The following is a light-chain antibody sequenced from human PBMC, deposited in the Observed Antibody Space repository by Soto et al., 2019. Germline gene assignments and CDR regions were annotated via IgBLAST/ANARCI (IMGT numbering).Light chain of an antibody. CDR3: LQYNSYSWT. CDR1: HDISTY. V-gene: IGKV1-9*01. Sequence: EIQLTQSPSLLSASVGARVPITCRASHDISTYLAWYQQKPGKAPKLMIYEASTLQSGVPSRFSGSGSGTEFTLTISGLLPEDYATYYCLQYNSYSWTFGQGTKVDIK. CDR2: EAS. J-gene: IGKJ1*01.